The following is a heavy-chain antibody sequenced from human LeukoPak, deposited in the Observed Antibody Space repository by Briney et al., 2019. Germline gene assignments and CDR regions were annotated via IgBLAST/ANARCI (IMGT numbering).Heavy chain of an antibody. CDR3: ARGSIAVAAFDY. J-gene: IGHJ4*02. V-gene: IGHV4-34*01. Sequence: PSGTLSLTCAVYGGSFSGYYWSWIRQPPGKGLEWIGEINHSGSTNYNPSLKSRATISVDTSKNQFSLKLSSVTAADTAVYYCARGSIAVAAFDYWGQGTLVTVSS. CDR2: INHSGST. D-gene: IGHD6-19*01. CDR1: GGSFSGYY.